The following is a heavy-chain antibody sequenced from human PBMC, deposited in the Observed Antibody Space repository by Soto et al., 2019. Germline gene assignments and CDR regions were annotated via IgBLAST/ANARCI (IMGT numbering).Heavy chain of an antibody. CDR2: INYSGST. CDR3: ARRYGGILEY. V-gene: IGHV4-30-4*01. D-gene: IGHD1-26*01. J-gene: IGHJ4*02. CDR1: GGSISSGNPY. Sequence: SETLSLTCTVSGGSISSGNPYWSWIRQPPGKGLEWIGYINYSGSTNYNPSLKSRVTISVDTSKNQFSLKLSSVTAADTAVYYCARRYGGILEYWGQGTLVTVSS.